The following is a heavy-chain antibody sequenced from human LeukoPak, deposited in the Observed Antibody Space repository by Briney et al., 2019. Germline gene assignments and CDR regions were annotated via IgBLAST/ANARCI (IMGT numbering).Heavy chain of an antibody. CDR1: GGSISSYY. D-gene: IGHD4-17*01. V-gene: IGHV4-59*12. J-gene: IGHJ3*02. CDR3: ARDYGDYVGAFDI. CDR2: IHYSGST. Sequence: SETLSLTCTVSGGSISSYYWNWIRQPPGKGLEWIGLIHYSGSTNYNPSLKSRLTMSVDTSKNQFSLKLSSVTAADTAVYHCARDYGDYVGAFDIWGQGTMVTVSS.